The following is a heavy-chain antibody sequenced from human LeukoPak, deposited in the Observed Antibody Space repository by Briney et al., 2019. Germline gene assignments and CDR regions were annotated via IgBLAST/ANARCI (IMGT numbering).Heavy chain of an antibody. D-gene: IGHD5-24*01. J-gene: IGHJ6*03. CDR1: GYTLTELS. CDR2: FDPEDGET. Sequence: ASVKVSCKVSGYTLTELSMHWVRQAPGKGLEWMGGFDPEDGETIYAQKFQGRVTMTEDTSTDTAYMELSSLRSEDTAVYYCATVTRWRHYMDVWGKGTTVTVSS. V-gene: IGHV1-24*01. CDR3: ATVTRWRHYMDV.